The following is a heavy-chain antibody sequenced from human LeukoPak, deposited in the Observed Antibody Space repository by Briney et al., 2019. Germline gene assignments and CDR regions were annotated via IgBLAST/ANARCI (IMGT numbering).Heavy chain of an antibody. J-gene: IGHJ6*03. D-gene: IGHD4-11*01. CDR2: ISSSSSTK. Sequence: PGGSLRLSCAASGFTFSSYSMNWVRQAPGKGLEWVSYISSSSSTKYYADSVKGRFTISRDNAKNSLYLQMNSLRAEDRAVYYCAREGYSNYYMDVWGKGTTVTVSS. CDR1: GFTFSSYS. CDR3: AREGYSNYYMDV. V-gene: IGHV3-48*04.